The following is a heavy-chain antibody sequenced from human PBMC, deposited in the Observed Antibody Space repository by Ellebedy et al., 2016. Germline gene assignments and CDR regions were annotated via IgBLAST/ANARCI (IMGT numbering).Heavy chain of an antibody. CDR1: GFTFSNAW. CDR3: TTVYRYNYDSV. V-gene: IGHV3-15*01. CDR2: IKSKTDGGAA. Sequence: ETLSLTCAASGFTFSNAWMNWVRQAPGKGLEWVGRIKSKTDGGAADYAAPVKGRFTISRDDSKNTLYLQMNSLETEDTAVYFCTTVYRYNYDSVWGQGTLVTVSS. D-gene: IGHD5-18*01. J-gene: IGHJ4*02.